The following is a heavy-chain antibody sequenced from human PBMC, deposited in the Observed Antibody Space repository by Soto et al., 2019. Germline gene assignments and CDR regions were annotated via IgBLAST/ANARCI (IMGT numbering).Heavy chain of an antibody. D-gene: IGHD6-13*01. J-gene: IGHJ6*02. V-gene: IGHV3-30-3*01. CDR2: ISYDGSNK. CDR1: GFTFSSYA. Sequence: QVQLVESGGGVVQPGRSLRLSCAASGFTFSSYAMHWVRQAPGKGLEWVAVISYDGSNKYYADSVKGRFTISRDNSKNTLYLQMNSLRAEDTAVYYCARDKVGYSSSWYSRKTYYYYYGMDVWGQGTTVTVSS. CDR3: ARDKVGYSSSWYSRKTYYYYYGMDV.